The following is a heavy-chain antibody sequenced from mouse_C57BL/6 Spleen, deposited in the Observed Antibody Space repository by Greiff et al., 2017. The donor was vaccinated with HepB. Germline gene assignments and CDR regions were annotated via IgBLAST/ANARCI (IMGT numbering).Heavy chain of an antibody. D-gene: IGHD1-1*02. V-gene: IGHV5-16*01. CDR1: GFTFSDYY. CDR2: INYDGSST. Sequence: VQLVESEGGLVQPGRSMKLSCTASGFTFSDYYMAWVRQVPEKGLEWVANINYDGSSTYYLDSLKSRFIISRDNAKNILYLQMSSLKSEDTATYYCARTGYGGGFDYWGQGTTLTVSS. CDR3: ARTGYGGGFDY. J-gene: IGHJ2*01.